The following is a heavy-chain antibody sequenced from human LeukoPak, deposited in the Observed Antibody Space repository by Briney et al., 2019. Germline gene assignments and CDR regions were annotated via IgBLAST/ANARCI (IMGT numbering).Heavy chain of an antibody. CDR3: VELGITMIGGV. CDR1: GFTF. D-gene: IGHD3-10*02. J-gene: IGHJ6*04. Sequence: PGGSLRLSCAASGFTFKLGPPGSREGAGVGFIHYVKGRFTISRDNAKNSLYLQMNSLRAEDTAVYYCVELGITMIGGVWGKGTTVTISS. V-gene: IGHV3-69-1*02. CDR2: Y.